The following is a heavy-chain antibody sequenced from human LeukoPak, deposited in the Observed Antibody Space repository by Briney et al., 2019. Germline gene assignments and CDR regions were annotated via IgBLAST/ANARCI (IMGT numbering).Heavy chain of an antibody. CDR2: FYYSGST. Sequence: SETLSLTCTVSGGSISSSSYYWGWIRQPPGKGLEWIGSFYYSGSTYYNPSLKSRVTISVDTSKNQFSLKLSSVTAADTAVYYCARRGDCSSTSCYRGWFDPWGQGTLVTVSS. V-gene: IGHV4-39*01. J-gene: IGHJ5*02. CDR1: GGSISSSSYY. D-gene: IGHD2-2*01. CDR3: ARRGDCSSTSCYRGWFDP.